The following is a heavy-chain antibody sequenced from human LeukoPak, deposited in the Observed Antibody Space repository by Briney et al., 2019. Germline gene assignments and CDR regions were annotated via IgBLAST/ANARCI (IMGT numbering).Heavy chain of an antibody. CDR1: DDSIRGYY. J-gene: IGHJ4*02. Sequence: SETLSLTCTVSDDSIRGYYWGWMRQPPGKGLEWIGSVHHSGSTYYGPSLKSRVIISLDTSKSQFSLKLTSVTAADTAVYYCARGPHKYEYWGQGLLVTVSS. V-gene: IGHV4-38-2*02. CDR3: ARGPHKYEY. CDR2: VHHSGST.